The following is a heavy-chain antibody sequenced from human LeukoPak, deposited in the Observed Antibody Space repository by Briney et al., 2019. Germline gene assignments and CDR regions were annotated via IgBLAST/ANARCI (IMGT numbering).Heavy chain of an antibody. D-gene: IGHD3-3*01. V-gene: IGHV4-34*01. CDR1: GFTFNKVW. CDR3: ARVRGFWSGYYIHFYYFDY. J-gene: IGHJ4*02. CDR2: INHSGST. Sequence: MAGGSLRLSCVASGFTFNKVWMYWVRRAPGKGLEWIGEINHSGSTNYKPSLKSRVTISVDTSKNQFSLKLSSVTAADTAVYYCARVRGFWSGYYIHFYYFDYWGQGTLVTVSS.